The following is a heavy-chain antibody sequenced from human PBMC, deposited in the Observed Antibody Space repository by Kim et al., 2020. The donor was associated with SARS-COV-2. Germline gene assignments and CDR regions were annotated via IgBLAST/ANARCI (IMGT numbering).Heavy chain of an antibody. CDR1: GFTFSSYA. J-gene: IGHJ4*02. V-gene: IGHV3-30*04. CDR2: ISYDGSNK. CDR3: ARGGRKWELLGGFDY. Sequence: GGSLRLSCAASGFTFSSYAMHWVRQAPGKGLEWVAVISYDGSNKYYADSVKGRFTISRDNSKNTLYLQMNSLRAEDTAVYYCARGGRKWELLGGFDYWGQGTLVTVSS. D-gene: IGHD1-26*01.